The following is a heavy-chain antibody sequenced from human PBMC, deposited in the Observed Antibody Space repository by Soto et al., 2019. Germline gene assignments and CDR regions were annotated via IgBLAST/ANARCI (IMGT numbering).Heavy chain of an antibody. D-gene: IGHD3-9*01. Sequence: GESLRLACAASGFTFSRYWMHWVRQAPGKGLVWVSRINSDGTSTTYADSVKGRFTISRDNAKNTLYMQMNSLGAEATDVYYCVRSGFETWIYWGQGTLVTVSS. CDR2: INSDGTST. CDR3: VRSGFETWIY. J-gene: IGHJ4*02. V-gene: IGHV3-74*01. CDR1: GFTFSRYW.